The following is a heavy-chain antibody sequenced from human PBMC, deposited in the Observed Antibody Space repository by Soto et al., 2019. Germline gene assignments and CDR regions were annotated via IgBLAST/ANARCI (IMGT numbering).Heavy chain of an antibody. D-gene: IGHD3-10*01. V-gene: IGHV1-2*02. CDR2: IDPRSGGT. J-gene: IGHJ4*02. CDR3: ATDDYGLIPY. Sequence: ASGKVACNLSAYPFTTYHIYWVRLAPGQGLEWMGWIDPRSGGTVYEQKFQGRVTMKRDTSISTVYMDLSGLTYDETALYYCATDDYGLIPYWGQGSLVAVPQ. CDR1: AYPFTTYH.